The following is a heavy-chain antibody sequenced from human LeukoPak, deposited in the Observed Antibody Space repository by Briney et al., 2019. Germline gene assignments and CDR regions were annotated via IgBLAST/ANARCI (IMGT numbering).Heavy chain of an antibody. CDR2: IYYSGST. D-gene: IGHD5-24*01. Sequence: SETLSLTCTVSGGSISSYYWSWIRQPPGKGLEWIGYIYYSGSTNYNPSLKSQVTISVDTSKNQFSLKLSSVTAADTAVYYCARVDGNWFDPWGQGTLVTVSS. CDR1: GGSISSYY. CDR3: ARVDGNWFDP. J-gene: IGHJ5*02. V-gene: IGHV4-59*01.